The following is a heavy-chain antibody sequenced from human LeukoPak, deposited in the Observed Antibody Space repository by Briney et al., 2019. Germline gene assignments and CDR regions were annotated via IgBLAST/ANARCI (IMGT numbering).Heavy chain of an antibody. CDR1: GLTFSSIG. V-gene: IGHV3-30*18. CDR2: ISYDGSNK. Sequence: GGPLNFPCPASGLTFSSIGMNWVRKAPGKGLEWVAVISYDGSNKYYADSVKGRFTISRDNSKNTLYLQMNSLRAEDTAVYYCAKVSFDYWGQGTLVTVSS. CDR3: AKVSFDY. J-gene: IGHJ4*02.